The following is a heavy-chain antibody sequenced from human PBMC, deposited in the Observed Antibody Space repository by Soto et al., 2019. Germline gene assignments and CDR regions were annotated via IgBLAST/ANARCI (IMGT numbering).Heavy chain of an antibody. CDR2: IYSSGST. V-gene: IGHV3-53*01. J-gene: IGHJ4*02. CDR3: ARENSYPYFDY. CDR1: GFTVSSNY. Sequence: GGSLRLSCAASGFTVSSNYMSWARQAPGKGLQWVSVIYSSGSTYYADSVKGRFTISRDNSKNTLYLQMNSLRVEDKAVYYCARENSYPYFDYWGQGTQVTVS. D-gene: IGHD5-18*01.